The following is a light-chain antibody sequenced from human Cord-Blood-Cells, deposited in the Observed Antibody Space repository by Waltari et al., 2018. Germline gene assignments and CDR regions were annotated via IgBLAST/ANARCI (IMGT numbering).Light chain of an antibody. Sequence: QAVLTQLASLSASPGTSASLTCTLRRGINVGTYRIYWYQQKPGSPPQYLLRYKSDSDKQQGSGVPSRFSGSKDASANAGILLISGLQSEDEADHYCMIRHSSAWVFGGGTKLTVL. V-gene: IGLV5-45*01. CDR3: MIRHSSAWV. CDR1: RGINVGTYR. CDR2: YKSDSDK. J-gene: IGLJ3*02.